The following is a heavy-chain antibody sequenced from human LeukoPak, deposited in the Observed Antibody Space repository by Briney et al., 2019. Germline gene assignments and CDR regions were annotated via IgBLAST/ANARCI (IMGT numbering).Heavy chain of an antibody. D-gene: IGHD1-26*01. Sequence: PGGSLRLSCAASGFTFSSYWMHWVRQAPGKGLVWVSRINRDGSDTRYADSVKGRFTISRDNSKNTLYLQMNSLRPEDTAVYYCAKRISGAYYSLLDYWGQGTLVIVSS. CDR2: INRDGSDT. CDR3: AKRISGAYYSLLDY. V-gene: IGHV3-74*01. CDR1: GFTFSSYW. J-gene: IGHJ4*02.